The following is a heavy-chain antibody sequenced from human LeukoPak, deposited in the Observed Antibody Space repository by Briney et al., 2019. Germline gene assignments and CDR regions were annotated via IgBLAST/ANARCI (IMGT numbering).Heavy chain of an antibody. CDR1: GYTFTSYY. J-gene: IGHJ4*02. CDR3: ARVPRGSGSYYNYFDY. V-gene: IGHV1-46*01. CDR2: INPSGGST. D-gene: IGHD3-10*01. Sequence: GASVKVSCKASGYTFTSYYMHWVRQAPGQGLEWMGIINPSGGSTSYAQKFQGRVTMTRDMSTSTVYMELSSPRSEDTAVYYCARVPRGSGSYYNYFDYWGQGTLVTVSS.